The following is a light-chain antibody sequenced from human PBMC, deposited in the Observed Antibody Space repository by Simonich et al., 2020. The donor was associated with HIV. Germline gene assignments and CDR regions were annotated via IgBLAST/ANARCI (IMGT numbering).Light chain of an antibody. J-gene: IGLJ2*01. CDR3: QSYDSSLSGVV. Sequence: QSVLTQPPSVSGAPGQRVTISCTGSSSTIGECYDVHWYQQLPGTAPKLLIYGNSHRPPGVPDRFSGSKSGTSASLAITGLQAKDEADYYCQSYDSSLSGVVFGGGTKLTVL. CDR1: SSTIGECYD. V-gene: IGLV1-40*01. CDR2: GNS.